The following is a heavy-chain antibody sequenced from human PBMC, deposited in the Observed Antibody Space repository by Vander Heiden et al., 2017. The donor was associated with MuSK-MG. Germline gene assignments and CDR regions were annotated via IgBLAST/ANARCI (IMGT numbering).Heavy chain of an antibody. J-gene: IGHJ3*02. Sequence: EVQLVESGGGLVQPGGSLRLSCAASGFTFSSYAMSWVRQAPGKGLEWVSAISGSGGSTYYADSVKGRFTISRDNSKNTLYLQMNSLRAEDTDVYYCAKLVGIVASRPHDAFDIWGQGTMVTVSS. CDR2: ISGSGGST. CDR3: AKLVGIVASRPHDAFDI. D-gene: IGHD3-22*01. V-gene: IGHV3-23*04. CDR1: GFTFSSYA.